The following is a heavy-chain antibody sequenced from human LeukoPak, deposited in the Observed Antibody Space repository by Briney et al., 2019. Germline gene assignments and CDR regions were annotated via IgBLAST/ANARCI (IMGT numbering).Heavy chain of an antibody. CDR2: ISGSGDNT. D-gene: IGHD3-22*01. CDR3: AKALDYYDSSGYYLGYFDY. CDR1: GFTFSSYA. V-gene: IGHV3-23*01. J-gene: IGHJ4*02. Sequence: PGGSLRLSCAASGFTFSSYAMSWVRQAPGKGLEWVSGISGSGDNTYYADSVKGRFTISRDNSKNTLYVQMNSLRAEDTAVYYCAKALDYYDSSGYYLGYFDYWGQGTLVTVSS.